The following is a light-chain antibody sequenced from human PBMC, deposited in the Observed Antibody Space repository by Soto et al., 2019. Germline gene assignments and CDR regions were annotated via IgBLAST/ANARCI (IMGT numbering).Light chain of an antibody. CDR1: QSVSSF. Sequence: EIVLTQSPATLSLSPGERATLSCRASQSVSSFLAWYQQKPGQAPRLLIYDASNRATGIPTRFSGSGSGTDFTLTISSLEPEDFAVYYCQQRINSPRTFGGGTKVEIK. CDR3: QQRINSPRT. J-gene: IGKJ4*01. V-gene: IGKV3-11*01. CDR2: DAS.